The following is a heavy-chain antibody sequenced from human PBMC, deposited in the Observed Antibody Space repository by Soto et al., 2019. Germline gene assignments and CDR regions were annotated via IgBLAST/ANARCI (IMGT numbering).Heavy chain of an antibody. CDR1: GFTFSSYA. CDR3: ARIKLVEWFFINVDVYDMDV. D-gene: IGHD3-3*01. Sequence: PGGSLRLSCATSGFTFSSYAMNWVRQAPGKGLEWVSIISGGSSTTYYTDSVQGRFTVSRDNARNTVSLQMDSLRDEDAAVYYCARIKLVEWFFINVDVYDMDVWGQGTPVTVSS. V-gene: IGHV3-48*02. J-gene: IGHJ6*02. CDR2: ISGGSSTT.